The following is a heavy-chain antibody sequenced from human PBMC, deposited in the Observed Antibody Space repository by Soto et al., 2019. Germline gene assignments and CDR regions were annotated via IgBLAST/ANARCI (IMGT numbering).Heavy chain of an antibody. V-gene: IGHV3-23*01. J-gene: IGHJ4*02. D-gene: IGHD3-10*01. CDR3: AKDPRVHYYGSGSSSY. CDR2: ISGSGGNT. CDR1: GFVFSSYA. Sequence: EVQLLESGGGLVQPGGSLRLSCAASGFVFSSYAMSWVRQAPGKGLEWVSTISGSGGNTYYADSVKGRFTISRDNSKNTLYLQMNGLRAEDTALYYCAKDPRVHYYGSGSSSYWGQGTLVTVSS.